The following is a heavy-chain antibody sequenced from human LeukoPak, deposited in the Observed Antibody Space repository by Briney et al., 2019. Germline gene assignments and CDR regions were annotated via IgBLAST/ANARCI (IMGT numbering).Heavy chain of an antibody. J-gene: IGHJ4*02. CDR2: LNAGGGTT. CDR3: GRGSDGEGYYRPFDY. CDR1: GFTLSRST. D-gene: IGHD3-10*01. V-gene: IGHV3-23*01. Sequence: GGSLRLSCAASGFTLSRSTMSWLRQAPGKGLELVSALNAGGGTTTAESVKGRFSICRDDYKNILDVQMNSMRAEDTAVYYSGRGSDGEGYYRPFDYWGQGTRVSVSS.